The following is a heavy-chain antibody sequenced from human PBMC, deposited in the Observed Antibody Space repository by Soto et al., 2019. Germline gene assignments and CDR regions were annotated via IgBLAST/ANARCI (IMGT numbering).Heavy chain of an antibody. J-gene: IGHJ6*02. CDR1: GGTFSSYA. D-gene: IGHD6-19*01. CDR2: IIPIFGTA. Sequence: QVQLVQSGAEVKKPGSSVKVSCKASGGTFSSYAISWVRQAPGQGLEWMGGIIPIFGTANYAQKFQGRVTITADESTSTAYMELSSLRSEDTAVYYCAKTRNLYSSGWYGRRGYYYYGMDVWGQGTTVTVSS. V-gene: IGHV1-69*12. CDR3: AKTRNLYSSGWYGRRGYYYYGMDV.